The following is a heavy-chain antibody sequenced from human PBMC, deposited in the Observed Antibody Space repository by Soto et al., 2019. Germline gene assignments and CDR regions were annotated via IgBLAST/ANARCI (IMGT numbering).Heavy chain of an antibody. CDR3: ARDRGSSGGYYYYGMDV. D-gene: IGHD6-6*01. CDR2: IYHSGST. CDR1: CGSISSSNW. J-gene: IGHJ6*02. V-gene: IGHV4-4*02. Sequence: SETLSLTCAVSCGSISSSNWWSWVRQPPGKGLEWIGEIYHSGSTNYNPSLKSRVTISVDKSKNQFSLKLSSVTAADTAVYYCARDRGSSGGYYYYGMDVWGQGTTVTVSS.